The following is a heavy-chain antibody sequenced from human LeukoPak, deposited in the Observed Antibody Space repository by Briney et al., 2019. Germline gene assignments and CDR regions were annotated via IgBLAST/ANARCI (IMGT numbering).Heavy chain of an antibody. CDR1: GYTFTGYY. CDR2: INPNSGGT. J-gene: IGHJ3*02. CDR3: ARNGTIFGVVIGPDAFDI. Sequence: ASVKVSCKASGYTFTGYYMHWVRQAPGQGLEWMGWINPNSGGTNYAQKFQGRVTMTGDTSISTAYMELSRLRSDDTAVYYCARNGTIFGVVIGPDAFDIWGQGTMVTVSS. V-gene: IGHV1-2*02. D-gene: IGHD3-3*01.